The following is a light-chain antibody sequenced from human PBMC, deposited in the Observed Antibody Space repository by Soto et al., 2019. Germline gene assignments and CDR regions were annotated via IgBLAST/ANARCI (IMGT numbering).Light chain of an antibody. CDR2: DAS. J-gene: IGKJ4*01. CDR3: QQYDNLPLT. Sequence: DIQMTQSPSSVSASVGDRVTITCQASQDISNYLNWYQQKRGKAPKLXIYDASNLETGVPSRFSGSGAGTDFTFTISSLQPEDIATYYCQQYDNLPLTFGGGTKVDIK. CDR1: QDISNY. V-gene: IGKV1-33*01.